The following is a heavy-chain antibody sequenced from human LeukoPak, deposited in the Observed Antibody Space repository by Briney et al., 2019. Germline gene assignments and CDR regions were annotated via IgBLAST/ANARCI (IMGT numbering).Heavy chain of an antibody. D-gene: IGHD3-3*01. CDR3: ARGAQNYDFWSGYSSSFDY. CDR1: GGSISSYY. V-gene: IGHV4-59*01. Sequence: SESLSLTCTVSGGSISSYYRSWVRQPPGKGLEWVGDIYYSGSSNYNPPLKSRVTISVDTSKNQFSLKLSSVTAADTAVYYCARGAQNYDFWSGYSSSFDYWGQGTLVTVSS. J-gene: IGHJ4*02. CDR2: IYYSGSS.